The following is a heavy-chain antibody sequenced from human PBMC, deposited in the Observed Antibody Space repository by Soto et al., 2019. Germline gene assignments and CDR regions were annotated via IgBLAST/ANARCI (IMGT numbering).Heavy chain of an antibody. Sequence: SGTLSLTCTVSGGSISSGGYYWSLIRQHPGKGLEWIGYIYYSGSTYYNPSLKSRVTISVDTSKNQFSLKLSSVTAADTAVYYCAREGTGTTWDYYYGMDVWGQGTTVTVSS. V-gene: IGHV4-31*03. CDR1: GGSISSGGYY. J-gene: IGHJ6*02. D-gene: IGHD1-7*01. CDR3: AREGTGTTWDYYYGMDV. CDR2: IYYSGST.